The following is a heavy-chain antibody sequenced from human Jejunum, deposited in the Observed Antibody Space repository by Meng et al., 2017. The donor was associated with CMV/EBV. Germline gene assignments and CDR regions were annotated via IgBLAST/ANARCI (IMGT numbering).Heavy chain of an antibody. J-gene: IGHJ4*02. CDR1: FTFSTYS. D-gene: IGHD2-15*01. Sequence: FTFSTYSRSWVRQAPGKGLEWVSSISDTSSFIYYEDSVKGRFTISRDNAKNSLYLQMNSLRAEDTALYYCARGTCTSSSCPLFDYWGQGTLVTVSS. CDR3: ARGTCTSSSCPLFDY. V-gene: IGHV3-21*01. CDR2: ISDTSSFI.